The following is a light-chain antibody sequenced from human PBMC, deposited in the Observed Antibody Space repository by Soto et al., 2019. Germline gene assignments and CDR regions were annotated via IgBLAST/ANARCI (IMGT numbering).Light chain of an antibody. Sequence: EVVWTQSPGTLSLSPGEGATLSCRASQSVSSSYLAWYQQKAGQAPRLLIFGASSRASGIPDRFSGSGSGTDFTLTISRLEPEDFAMYYCQQYGSSPLTFGGGTKVEIK. CDR3: QQYGSSPLT. J-gene: IGKJ4*01. V-gene: IGKV3-20*01. CDR1: QSVSSSY. CDR2: GAS.